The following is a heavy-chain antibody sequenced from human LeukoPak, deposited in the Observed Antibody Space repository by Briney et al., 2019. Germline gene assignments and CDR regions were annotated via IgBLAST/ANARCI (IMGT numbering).Heavy chain of an antibody. CDR1: GFTFSSYA. D-gene: IGHD6-13*01. J-gene: IGHJ4*02. V-gene: IGHV3-30*04. CDR2: IPYDGSNK. CDR3: ARVGQLASPFDY. Sequence: PGRSLRLSCAASGFTFSSYAMHWVRQAPGKGLEWVAVIPYDGSNKYYADSVKGRFTISRDNSKNTLYLQMNSLRAEDTAVYYCARVGQLASPFDYWGQGTLVTVSS.